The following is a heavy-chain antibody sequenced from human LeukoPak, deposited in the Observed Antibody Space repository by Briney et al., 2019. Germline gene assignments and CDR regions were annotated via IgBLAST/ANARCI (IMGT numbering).Heavy chain of an antibody. CDR2: MNPNSGNT. D-gene: IGHD3-10*01. J-gene: IGHJ6*03. V-gene: IGHV1-8*01. CDR1: GYTFTSYD. Sequence: GASVKVSCKASGYTFTSYDINWVRQATGQGLEWMGWMNPNSGNTGYAQKFQGRVTMTTDTSTSTAYMELRSLRSDDTAVYYCARGMVRGVIGNYYYMDVWGKGTTVTISS. CDR3: ARGMVRGVIGNYYYMDV.